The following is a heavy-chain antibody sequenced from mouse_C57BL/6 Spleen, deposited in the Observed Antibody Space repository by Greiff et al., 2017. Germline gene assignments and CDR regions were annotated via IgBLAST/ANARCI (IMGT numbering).Heavy chain of an antibody. CDR1: GYTFTDYY. Sequence: VQLQQSGPELVKPGASVKISCKASGYTFTDYYMNWVKQSHGKSLEWIGDINPNDGGTSYNQKFKGKATLTVAKSSSTAYMELRSLTSEDSAVXYCTITTVEADYWGQGTTLTVSS. J-gene: IGHJ2*01. V-gene: IGHV1-26*01. CDR3: TITTVEADY. CDR2: INPNDGGT. D-gene: IGHD1-1*01.